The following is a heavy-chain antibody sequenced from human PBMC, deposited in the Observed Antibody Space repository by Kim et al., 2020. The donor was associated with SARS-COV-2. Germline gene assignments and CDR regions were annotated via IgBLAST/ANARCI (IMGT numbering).Heavy chain of an antibody. V-gene: IGHV4-34*01. Sequence: SETLSLTCAVYGGSFSGYYWSWIRQPPGKGLEWIGEINHSGSTNYNPSLKSRVTISVDTSKNQFSLKLSSVTAADTAVYYCARRGYQLLSYYYYYMDVWGKGTTVTVSS. CDR2: INHSGST. J-gene: IGHJ6*03. D-gene: IGHD2-2*01. CDR1: GGSFSGYY. CDR3: ARRGYQLLSYYYYYMDV.